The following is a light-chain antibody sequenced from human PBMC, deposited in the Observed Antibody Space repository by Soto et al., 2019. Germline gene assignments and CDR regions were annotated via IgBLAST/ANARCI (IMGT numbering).Light chain of an antibody. Sequence: SVLTQSPGTLSLSPGDSATLSCTPSQRARTIYLSCYQQQPDQAPRLLIYGASTRATGIPDRFSGSGSGTDFTLSISRLEPEDFAVYYCQQYGRSPRTFGQGTQV. CDR1: QRARTIY. CDR3: QQYGRSPRT. CDR2: GAS. J-gene: IGKJ1*01. V-gene: IGKV3-20*01.